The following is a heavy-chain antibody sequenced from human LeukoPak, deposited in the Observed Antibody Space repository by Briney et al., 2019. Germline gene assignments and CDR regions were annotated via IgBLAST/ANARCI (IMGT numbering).Heavy chain of an antibody. J-gene: IGHJ4*02. CDR3: ASYRREGDYYFDD. D-gene: IGHD2-21*02. Sequence: SEPLPLTCTSLGNSFSSSTYSWGWIPRPPEKGLRGIGSMSHIGNTYYNPSLKSRVIISVDTSKNQVSLKLSSVTAADTAVYYCASYRREGDYYFDDWGQGTLVTVFS. V-gene: IGHV4-39*01. CDR2: MSHIGNT. CDR1: GNSFSSSTYS.